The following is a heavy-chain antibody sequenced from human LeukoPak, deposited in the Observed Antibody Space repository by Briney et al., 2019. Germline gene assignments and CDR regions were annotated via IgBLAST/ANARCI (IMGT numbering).Heavy chain of an antibody. CDR2: LYHSGST. Sequence: PSETLSLTCAVSGYSISSGYYWGWIRQPPGKGLEWIGNLYHSGSTYYNPSLKSRVTISVDTSKNQFSLKLSSVTAADTAVYYCARLYTGSWYFGYWGQGTLVTVPS. CDR1: GYSISSGYY. J-gene: IGHJ4*02. D-gene: IGHD6-13*01. V-gene: IGHV4-38-2*01. CDR3: ARLYTGSWYFGY.